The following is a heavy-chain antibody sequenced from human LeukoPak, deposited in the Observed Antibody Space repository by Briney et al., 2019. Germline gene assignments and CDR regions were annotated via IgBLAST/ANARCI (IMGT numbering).Heavy chain of an antibody. V-gene: IGHV4-61*05. J-gene: IGHJ4*02. CDR3: ARHRTILFDY. CDR1: GGSISSSSYY. CDR2: IYYSGST. D-gene: IGHD1-14*01. Sequence: SETLSLTCTVSGGSISSSSYYWSWIRQPPGKGLEWIGYIYYSGSTNYNPSLKSRVTISVDTSKNQFSLKLSSVTAADTAVYYCARHRTILFDYWGQGTLVTVSS.